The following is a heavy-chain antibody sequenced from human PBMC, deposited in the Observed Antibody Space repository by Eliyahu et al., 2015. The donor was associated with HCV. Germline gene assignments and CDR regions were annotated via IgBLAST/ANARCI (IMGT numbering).Heavy chain of an antibody. CDR2: IHYSGST. CDR1: GGSXTTYY. V-gene: IGHV4-59*01. CDR3: ASGGGGIAVTGTGGWFDP. Sequence: QVQLQESGPGLVKPSETLSLTCTVSGGSXTTYYWSWIRQPPGKGLEWIGYIHYSGSTNHNPSLKSRVTISLDTSKNQFSLNLTSVTAADTAMYYCASGGGGIAVTGTGGWFDPWGQGTLVTVSS. J-gene: IGHJ5*02. D-gene: IGHD6-19*01.